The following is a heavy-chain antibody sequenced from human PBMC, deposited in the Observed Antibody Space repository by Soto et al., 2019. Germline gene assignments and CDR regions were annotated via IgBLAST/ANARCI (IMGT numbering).Heavy chain of an antibody. D-gene: IGHD2-8*01. J-gene: IGHJ4*02. V-gene: IGHV1-2*04. Sequence: GASVKVSCKASGYTFTGYYMHWVRQAPGQGLEWMGWINPNSGGTNYAQKFQGWVTMTRDTSISTAYMELSRLRSDDTAVYYCARLRWSTYVYFDSWGQGALVTVSS. CDR3: ARLRWSTYVYFDS. CDR2: INPNSGGT. CDR1: GYTFTGYY.